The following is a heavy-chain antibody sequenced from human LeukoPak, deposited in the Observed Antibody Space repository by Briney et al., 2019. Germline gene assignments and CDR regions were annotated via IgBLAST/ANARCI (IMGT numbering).Heavy chain of an antibody. CDR2: ISYDGSNK. J-gene: IGHJ4*02. D-gene: IGHD4-23*01. CDR1: GFTFSSYG. Sequence: GGSLRLSCAASGFTFSSYGMHWVRQAPGKGLEWVAVISYDGSNKYYADSVKGRFTISRDNSKNSLYPQMNSLRAEDTAVYYCARLTTVVTTFDYWGQGTLVTVSS. CDR3: ARLTTVVTTFDY. V-gene: IGHV3-30*03.